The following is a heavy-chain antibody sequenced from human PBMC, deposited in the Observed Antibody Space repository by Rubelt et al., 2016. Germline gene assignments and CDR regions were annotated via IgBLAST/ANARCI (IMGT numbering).Heavy chain of an antibody. D-gene: IGHD3-22*01. J-gene: IGHJ4*02. CDR2: INPNSGGT. CDR1: GYTFTGYY. CDR3: ARVSSGYYYFDY. Sequence: QVQLVQSGAEVKKPGASVKVSCKASGYTFTGYYMHWVRQAPGQGLEWMGWINPNSGGTKYAQKFQGRVTMTRDTSISTAYMELRSLRSDDTAVYYCARVSSGYYYFDYWGQGTLVTVSS. V-gene: IGHV1-2*02.